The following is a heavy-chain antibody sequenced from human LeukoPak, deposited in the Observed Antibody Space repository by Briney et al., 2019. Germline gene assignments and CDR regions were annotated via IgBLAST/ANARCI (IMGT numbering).Heavy chain of an antibody. CDR3: ARDLGWLLLDY. J-gene: IGHJ4*02. V-gene: IGHV3-7*01. CDR2: IKEDGSEK. Sequence: PGGSLRLSCAASRFTFSDYYMTWVRQAPGRGLEWVANIKEDGSEKNYVDSVKGRFTISRDNAKNSVYLLLNSLTPEDTAVYYCARDLGWLLLDYWGQGTLVTVSS. D-gene: IGHD2-15*01. CDR1: RFTFSDYY.